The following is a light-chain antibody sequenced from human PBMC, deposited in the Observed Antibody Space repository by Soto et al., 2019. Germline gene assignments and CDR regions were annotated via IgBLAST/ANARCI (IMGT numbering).Light chain of an antibody. CDR1: QSISFW. CDR3: QEYKSDYT. V-gene: IGKV1-5*01. J-gene: IGKJ1*01. Sequence: DIQMTQSPSTLSASIGDRVTITCRASQSISFWLAWYQQKPGKAPNLLIYDASSLGSGVQSRFSGSGSGTDFTLTIRSMQPEDFATYYCQEYKSDYTFGQGTKVEIK. CDR2: DAS.